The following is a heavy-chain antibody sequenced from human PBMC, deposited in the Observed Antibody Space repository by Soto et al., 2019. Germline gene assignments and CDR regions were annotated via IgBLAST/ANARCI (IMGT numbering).Heavy chain of an antibody. Sequence: SETLSLTCTVSGGSISSYYWSWIRQPPGKGLEWIGYIYYSGSTNYNPSLKSRVTISVDTSKNQFSLKLSSVTAADTAVYYCARVEFMTVTRYYFEYWGQGTLVTVSS. CDR2: IYYSGST. V-gene: IGHV4-59*01. CDR1: GGSISSYY. CDR3: ARVEFMTVTRYYFEY. J-gene: IGHJ4*02. D-gene: IGHD3-16*01.